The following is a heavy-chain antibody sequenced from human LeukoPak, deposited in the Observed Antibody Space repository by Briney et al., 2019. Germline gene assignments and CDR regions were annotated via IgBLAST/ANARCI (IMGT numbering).Heavy chain of an antibody. D-gene: IGHD3-10*01. J-gene: IGHJ4*02. Sequence: RAGGSLRLSCAASGFTFSSYSMNWVRQAPGKGLEWVSSISSSSSYIYYADSVKGRFTISRDNAKNSLYLQMNSLRAEHTAVYYCAKDIWFGESQNYFDYWGQGTLVTVSS. CDR2: ISSSSSYI. V-gene: IGHV3-21*01. CDR3: AKDIWFGESQNYFDY. CDR1: GFTFSSYS.